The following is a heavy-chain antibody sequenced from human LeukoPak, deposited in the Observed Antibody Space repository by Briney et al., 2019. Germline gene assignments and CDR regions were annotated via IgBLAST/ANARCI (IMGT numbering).Heavy chain of an antibody. CDR3: ARETLGERYFDY. J-gene: IGHJ4*02. CDR2: IYYSGST. CDR1: GGSISRGGYY. D-gene: IGHD3-16*01. V-gene: IGHV4-31*03. Sequence: SQTLSLTCTISGGSISRGGYYWSWIRQHPGQGLEWIGYIYYSGSTYYNPSLKSRVTISVDTSKNQFSPKLSPVTAADTAVYYCARETLGERYFDYWGQGDLVTVSS.